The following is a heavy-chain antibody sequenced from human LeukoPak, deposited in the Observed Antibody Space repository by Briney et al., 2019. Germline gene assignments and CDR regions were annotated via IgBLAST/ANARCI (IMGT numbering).Heavy chain of an antibody. Sequence: ASVKVSCKVSGYTLTELSVHWVRQAPGRGLEWMGGFDPEDGETIYAQKFQGRVTMTEDTSTDTAYMELSSLRSEDTAVYYCATLTFNYDSSGYYAFDYWGQGTLVTVSS. CDR3: ATLTFNYDSSGYYAFDY. J-gene: IGHJ4*02. CDR1: GYTLTELS. CDR2: FDPEDGET. V-gene: IGHV1-24*01. D-gene: IGHD3-22*01.